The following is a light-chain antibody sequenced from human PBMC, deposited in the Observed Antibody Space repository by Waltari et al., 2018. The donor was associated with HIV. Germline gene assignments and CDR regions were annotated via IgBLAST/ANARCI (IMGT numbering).Light chain of an antibody. CDR1: QSINTW. Sequence: DIQMTQSPPTLSAFVGDRVTITCRASQSINTWLALYQQKPGNAPKVLIYKASSLESGVPSRFSGSGSGTEFTLTISSLQPDDSATYDCQQYSTYAWAFGQGTKVEIK. CDR2: KAS. J-gene: IGKJ1*01. V-gene: IGKV1-5*03. CDR3: QQYSTYAWA.